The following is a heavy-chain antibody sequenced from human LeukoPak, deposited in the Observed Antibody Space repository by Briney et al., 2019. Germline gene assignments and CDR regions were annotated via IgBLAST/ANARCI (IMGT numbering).Heavy chain of an antibody. Sequence: ESGPTLVKPTQTLTLTCTFSGFSLSTSGVGVGWIRQPPGKALEWLALIYWDDDKRYSPSLKSRLPITKDTSKNQVVLTMTNMDPVDTATYYCAHRLGYCSSTSCYNWFDPWGQGTLVTVSS. CDR1: GFSLSTSGVG. D-gene: IGHD2-2*01. CDR3: AHRLGYCSSTSCYNWFDP. CDR2: IYWDDDK. V-gene: IGHV2-5*02. J-gene: IGHJ5*02.